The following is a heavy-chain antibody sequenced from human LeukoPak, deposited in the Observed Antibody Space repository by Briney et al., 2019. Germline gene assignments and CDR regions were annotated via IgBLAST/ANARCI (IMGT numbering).Heavy chain of an antibody. CDR1: GFTFGDYT. CDR2: ISWGTVYT. V-gene: IGHV3-43*01. D-gene: IGHD6-6*01. CDR3: AKVGTPVGSSSGVDFQH. Sequence: PGGSPRLSCAASGFTFGDYTMHWVRQAPGKGLEWVSLISWGTVYTYYADSVKGRFTISRDNSKNSLYLLMNSLRSEDTALYYCAKVGTPVGSSSGVDFQHWGQGTRVTV. J-gene: IGHJ1*01.